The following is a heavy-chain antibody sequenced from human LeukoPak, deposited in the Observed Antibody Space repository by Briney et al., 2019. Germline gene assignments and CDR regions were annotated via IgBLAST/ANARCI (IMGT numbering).Heavy chain of an antibody. D-gene: IGHD6-13*01. V-gene: IGHV1-18*01. CDR3: AREEQQLVRTSCVGFDY. CDR1: GYTFTSYG. CDR2: ISAYNGNT. Sequence: GASVKVSCKASGYTFTSYGISWVRQAPGQGLEWMGWISAYNGNTNYAQKLQGRVTMTTDTSTSTAYMELRSLRSDDTAVYYCAREEQQLVRTSCVGFDYWGQGTLVTVSS. J-gene: IGHJ4*02.